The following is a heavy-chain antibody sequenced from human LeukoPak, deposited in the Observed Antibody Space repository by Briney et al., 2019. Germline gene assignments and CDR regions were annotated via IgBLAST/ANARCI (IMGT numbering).Heavy chain of an antibody. CDR3: AKASRSSSGWYSNFDY. D-gene: IGHD6-19*01. V-gene: IGHV3-23*01. Sequence: GGSLRLSCAASGFTFSSYAMSWVRQAPGKGLEWVSAISGSGGSTYYADSVKGRFTISRDNSKNTLYLQTNSLRAEDTAVYYCAKASRSSSGWYSNFDYWGQGTLVTVSS. CDR2: ISGSGGST. CDR1: GFTFSSYA. J-gene: IGHJ4*02.